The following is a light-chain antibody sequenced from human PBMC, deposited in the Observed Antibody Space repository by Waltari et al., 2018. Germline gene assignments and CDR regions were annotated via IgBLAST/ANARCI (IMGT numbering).Light chain of an antibody. V-gene: IGKV3-20*01. J-gene: IGKJ1*01. CDR1: QSVSSSS. CDR2: GTS. CDR3: QQYGSSPPTT. Sequence: EIVLTQSPGTLSLSPGERATLSCRASQSVSSSSLAWYQQKPGQAPRLLIYGTSSRATGIPDRFSGSGSVTDFTLTITRLEAEDFAVYYCQQYGSSPPTTFGQGTKVEIK.